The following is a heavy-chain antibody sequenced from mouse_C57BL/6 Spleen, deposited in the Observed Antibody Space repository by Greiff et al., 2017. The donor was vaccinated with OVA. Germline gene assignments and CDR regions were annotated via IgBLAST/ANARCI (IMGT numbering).Heavy chain of an antibody. CDR1: GYTFTSYW. D-gene: IGHD2-5*01. CDR2: IDPSDSET. V-gene: IGHV1-52*01. CDR3: ARDYSNYVALDY. J-gene: IGHJ4*01. Sequence: QVQLQQPGAELVRPGSSVKLSCKASGYTFTSYWMHWVKQRPIQGLEWIGNIDPSDSETHYNQKFKDKATLTVDKSSSTAYMQLSSLTSEDSAVEYCARDYSNYVALDYWGQGTSVTVSA.